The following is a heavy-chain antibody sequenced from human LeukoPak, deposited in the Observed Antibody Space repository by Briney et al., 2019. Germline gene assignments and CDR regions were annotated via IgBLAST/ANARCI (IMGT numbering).Heavy chain of an antibody. D-gene: IGHD3-22*01. CDR3: AKTNGYYDY. V-gene: IGHV3-23*01. Sequence: PGRSLRLSCAASGFTFSNLGMSWVRQAAGRGLEWVSGISGGGDTTYYAESVKGRFTISRDNSKNTLFLQMNSLSAEDTAVYYCAKTNGYYDYWGQGTLVAVSS. CDR1: GFTFSNLG. CDR2: ISGGGDTT. J-gene: IGHJ4*02.